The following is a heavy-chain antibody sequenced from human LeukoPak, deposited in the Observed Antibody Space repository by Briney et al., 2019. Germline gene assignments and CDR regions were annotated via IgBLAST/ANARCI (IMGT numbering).Heavy chain of an antibody. J-gene: IGHJ4*02. CDR1: GGSIGTYY. V-gene: IGHV4-59*05. D-gene: IGHD5-12*01. Sequence: SVTLSLTCTVSGGSIGTYYWSWVRQSPGKGLEWIGSIYYSGSTYYNPSLKSRVTISVDTSKNQFSLKLSSVTAADTAVYYCARQGGYDSLGFDYWGQGTLVTVSS. CDR2: IYYSGST. CDR3: ARQGGYDSLGFDY.